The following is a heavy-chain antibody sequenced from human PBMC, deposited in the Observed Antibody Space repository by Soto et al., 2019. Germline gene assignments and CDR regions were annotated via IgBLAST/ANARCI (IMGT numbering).Heavy chain of an antibody. J-gene: IGHJ4*02. CDR1: GFTFSSYT. V-gene: IGHV3-21*01. Sequence: EVRLVESGGGLVKPGGSLRLSCAASGFTFSSYTMNWVRQAPGKGLEWVSSITSSSNYIYYADSVKGRFTISRDNAKNSLYLQMNSLRAEETAVYYGAREGSVPGFDYWGQGTLVTVSS. CDR3: AREGSVPGFDY. CDR2: ITSSSNYI.